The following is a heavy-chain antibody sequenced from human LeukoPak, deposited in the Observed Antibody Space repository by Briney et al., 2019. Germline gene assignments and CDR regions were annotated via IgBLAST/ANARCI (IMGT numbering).Heavy chain of an antibody. J-gene: IGHJ4*02. V-gene: IGHV1-2*02. CDR2: INPNSGGT. D-gene: IGHD1-26*01. CDR1: GYTFTGYY. Sequence: ASVKVSCKASGYTFTGYYMHWVRQAPGQGLEWMGWINPNSGGTNYAQKFQGRVTMTRDTSNSTAYMELSRLRSDDTAVYYCARGEGLLSGNRPVDYWGQGTLVTVSS. CDR3: ARGEGLLSGNRPVDY.